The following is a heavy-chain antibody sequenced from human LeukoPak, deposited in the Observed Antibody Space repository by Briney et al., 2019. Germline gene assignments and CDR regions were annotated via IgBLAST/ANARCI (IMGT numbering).Heavy chain of an antibody. CDR3: ARWGILTGYYDIDY. J-gene: IGHJ4*02. CDR1: GYTFTTYN. V-gene: IGHV1-18*01. CDR2: ISGYNGNT. D-gene: IGHD3-9*01. Sequence: ASVKVSCKASGYTFTTYNINWVRQAPGQGLEWMGWISGYNGNTNYAQKLQGRVTMTTDTSTSTAYMELRSLRSDDTAVYYCARWGILTGYYDIDYWGQGTLVTVSS.